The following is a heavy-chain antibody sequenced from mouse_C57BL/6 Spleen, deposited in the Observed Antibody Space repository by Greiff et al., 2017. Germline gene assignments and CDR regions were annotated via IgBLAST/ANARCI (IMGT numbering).Heavy chain of an antibody. CDR2: ISDGGSYT. Sequence: EVMLVESGGGLVKPGGSLKLSCAASGLTFSSYAMSWVRQTPEKRLEWVATISDGGSYTYYPDNVKGRFTISRDNAKNNLYLQMSHLKSEDTAMYYCARETAPYAMDDWGQGTSVTVSS. J-gene: IGHJ4*01. CDR1: GLTFSSYA. D-gene: IGHD3-2*01. V-gene: IGHV5-4*01. CDR3: ARETAPYAMDD.